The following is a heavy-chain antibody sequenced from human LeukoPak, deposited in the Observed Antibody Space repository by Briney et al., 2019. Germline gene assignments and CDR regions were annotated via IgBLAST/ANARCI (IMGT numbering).Heavy chain of an antibody. CDR2: IWYDGSNE. V-gene: IGHV3-33*08. CDR3: ARNRYAADVFDI. D-gene: IGHD1/OR15-1a*01. CDR1: GFTFSDYY. Sequence: PGGSLRLSCAASGFTFSDYYMSWIRQAPGKGLEWVAIIWYDGSNENYADPVKGRSTISRDNSKNTLYLQMNSLRVEDTAVYYCARNRYAADVFDIWGQGTMVTVSS. J-gene: IGHJ3*02.